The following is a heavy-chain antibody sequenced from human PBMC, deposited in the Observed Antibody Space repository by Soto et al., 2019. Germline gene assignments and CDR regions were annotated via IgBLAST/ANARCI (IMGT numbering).Heavy chain of an antibody. CDR3: AASTWVAVGGTRY. Sequence: GESLKISCKGSGYSFTSYWISWVRQMPGKGLEWMGRIDPSDSYTNYSPSFQGHVTISADKSISTAYLQWSSLKASDTAVYYCAASTWVAVGGTRYWGQGTLVTVSS. CDR1: GYSFTSYW. CDR2: IDPSDSYT. D-gene: IGHD6-19*01. V-gene: IGHV5-10-1*01. J-gene: IGHJ4*02.